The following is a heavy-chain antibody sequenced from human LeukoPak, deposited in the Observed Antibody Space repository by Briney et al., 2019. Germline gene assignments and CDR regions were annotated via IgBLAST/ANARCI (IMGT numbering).Heavy chain of an antibody. CDR3: ARRGRGDYGGNRPFDY. D-gene: IGHD4-23*01. CDR1: GYSISSGYY. Sequence: SETLSLTCAVSGYSISSGYYWGWIRQPPGKGLEWIGSIYHSGSTYYNPSLKSRVTISVDTSKNQSSLKLSSVTAADTAVYYCARRGRGDYGGNRPFDYWGQGTLVTVSS. CDR2: IYHSGST. J-gene: IGHJ4*02. V-gene: IGHV4-38-2*01.